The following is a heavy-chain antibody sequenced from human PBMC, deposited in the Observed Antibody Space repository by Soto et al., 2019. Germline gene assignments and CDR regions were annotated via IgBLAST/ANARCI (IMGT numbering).Heavy chain of an antibody. V-gene: IGHV3-23*01. J-gene: IGHJ4*02. CDR3: ARISRSYDAFTGPDY. CDR1: GFTFGNYA. D-gene: IGHD3-9*01. CDR2: ISGSGGGT. Sequence: GGSLRLSCAASGFTFGNYAMTWVRQAPGKGLECVSRISGSGGGTYYADSVKGRFTISRDNSENTLYLHLNSLRVEDTAIYYYARISRSYDAFTGPDYSGQGALVTVSS.